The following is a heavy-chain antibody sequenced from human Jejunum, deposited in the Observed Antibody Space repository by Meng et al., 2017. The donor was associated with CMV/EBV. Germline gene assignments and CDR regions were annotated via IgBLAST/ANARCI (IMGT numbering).Heavy chain of an antibody. J-gene: IGHJ4*02. D-gene: IGHD1-1*01. Sequence: SLAASGFGNGVNWMDWGRQTPGRGLAWVSGIGGGGSETESADSVRGGFTISRDNAKNTLYLQMNSLRVEDTAVYYCARQYNQQSVLDYWGQGILVTVSS. V-gene: IGHV3-74*03. CDR1: GFGNGVNW. CDR2: IGGGGSET. CDR3: ARQYNQQSVLDY.